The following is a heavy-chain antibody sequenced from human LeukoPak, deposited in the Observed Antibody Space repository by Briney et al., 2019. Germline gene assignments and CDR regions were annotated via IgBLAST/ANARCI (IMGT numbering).Heavy chain of an antibody. CDR3: ARGYCSSTSCYYYYMDV. CDR2: IIPIFGTA. J-gene: IGHJ6*03. D-gene: IGHD2-2*01. Sequence: SVKVSCKASGGTFSSYAISWVRQAPGQGLEWMGGIIPIFGTANYAQKFQGRVTITADESTSTAYMELSSLRSEDTAVYYCARGYCSSTSCYYYYMDVWGKGTTVTISS. V-gene: IGHV1-69*13. CDR1: GGTFSSYA.